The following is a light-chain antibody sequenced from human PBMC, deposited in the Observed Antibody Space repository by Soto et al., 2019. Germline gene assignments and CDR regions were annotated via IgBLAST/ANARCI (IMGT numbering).Light chain of an antibody. CDR1: SSDVGAYNS. Sequence: QSVLAQPASVSGSPGQSVTISCTGISSDVGAYNSVSWYQQHPDKAPQLMIYKGTQRPSGVSNRFSGSTSGNAASLTISGLQAGDEADYFCCSSAPESTYVFGTGTKVTVL. CDR2: KGT. J-gene: IGLJ1*01. V-gene: IGLV2-23*01. CDR3: CSSAPESTYV.